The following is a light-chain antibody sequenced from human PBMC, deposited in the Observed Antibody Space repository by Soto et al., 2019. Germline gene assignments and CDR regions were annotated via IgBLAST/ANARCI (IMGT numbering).Light chain of an antibody. CDR3: QQYKNWPPPT. V-gene: IGKV3-11*01. Sequence: IVLAQSPATLSLSPGERATLSCRASQSVGNVLAWYQQKPDQAPRLLIFEASTRATGVPVRISGSGSGTDFTLTISSLEPEDFAVYYCQQYKNWPPPTFGGGTKVQIK. CDR2: EAS. J-gene: IGKJ4*01. CDR1: QSVGNV.